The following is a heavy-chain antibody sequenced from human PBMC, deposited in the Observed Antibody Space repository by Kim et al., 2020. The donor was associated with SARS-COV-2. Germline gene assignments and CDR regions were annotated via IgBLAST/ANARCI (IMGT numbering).Heavy chain of an antibody. J-gene: IGHJ6*02. V-gene: IGHV4-34*01. CDR1: GGSFSGYY. D-gene: IGHD2-2*01. CDR2: IKHSGST. Sequence: SETLSLTCAVYGGSFSGYYWSWIRQPPGKGLEWIGEIKHSGSTNYNPSLKSRVTISVDTSKNQFSLKLSSVTAADTAVYYCARAFVVVPAAIIHAPNPYYYYYGMDVWGQGTTVTVSS. CDR3: ARAFVVVPAAIIHAPNPYYYYYGMDV.